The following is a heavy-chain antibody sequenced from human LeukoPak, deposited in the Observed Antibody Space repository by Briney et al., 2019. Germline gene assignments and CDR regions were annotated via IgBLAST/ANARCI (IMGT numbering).Heavy chain of an antibody. D-gene: IGHD3-3*01. CDR2: ISGSGGST. V-gene: IGHV3-23*01. CDR1: GFTFSSYA. CDR3: ANSPRGGSPITIFGVVNY. Sequence: GGSLRLSCAASGFTFSSYAMSWVRQAPGKGLEWVSAISGSGGSTYYADSVKGRFTISRDNSKNTLYLQMNSLRAEDTAVYYCANSPRGGSPITIFGVVNYWGQGTLVTVSS. J-gene: IGHJ4*02.